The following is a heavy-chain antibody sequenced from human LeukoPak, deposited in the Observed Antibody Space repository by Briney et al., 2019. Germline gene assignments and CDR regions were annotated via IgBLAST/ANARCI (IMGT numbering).Heavy chain of an antibody. D-gene: IGHD6-19*01. Sequence: GGSLRLSCAASGFTFSSYSMNWVRQAPGKGLEWVSSISSSSSYIYYADSVKGRFTISRDNAKNSLYLQMNSLRAEDTAVYYCAKDYDSGIAVAGSLAGWGQGTLVTVSS. J-gene: IGHJ4*02. CDR1: GFTFSSYS. CDR2: ISSSSSYI. V-gene: IGHV3-21*01. CDR3: AKDYDSGIAVAGSLAG.